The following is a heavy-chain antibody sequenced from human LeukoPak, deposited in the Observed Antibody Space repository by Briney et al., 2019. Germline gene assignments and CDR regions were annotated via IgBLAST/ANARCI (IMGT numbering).Heavy chain of an antibody. CDR1: EFTFSSYW. Sequence: PGGSLRLSCAASEFTFSSYWMHWVRHAPGKGLVWVSRINGDGSSTSYADSVKGRFTISRDNAKNTLYLQMNSLRAEDTAVYYCARGFYGDLFDYWGQGTLVTVSS. D-gene: IGHD4-17*01. CDR2: INGDGSST. CDR3: ARGFYGDLFDY. J-gene: IGHJ4*02. V-gene: IGHV3-74*01.